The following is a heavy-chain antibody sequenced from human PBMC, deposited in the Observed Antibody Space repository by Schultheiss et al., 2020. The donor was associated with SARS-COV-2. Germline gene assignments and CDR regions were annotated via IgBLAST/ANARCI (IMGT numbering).Heavy chain of an antibody. CDR2: IYHSGST. V-gene: IGHV4-34*01. CDR3: ARLVLSGFSHDYYYMDV. Sequence: SETLSLTCAVYGGSFSGYYWSWIRQPPGKGLEWIGSIYHSGSTYFTPSLKSRVTMSVDTSKNQFSLKVTPVTAADTAVYYCARLVLSGFSHDYYYMDVWGKGTTVTVSS. D-gene: IGHD3-22*01. CDR1: GGSFSGYY. J-gene: IGHJ6*03.